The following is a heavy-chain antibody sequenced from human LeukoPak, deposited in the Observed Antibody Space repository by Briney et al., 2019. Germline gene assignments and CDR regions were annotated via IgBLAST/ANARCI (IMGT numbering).Heavy chain of an antibody. Sequence: PSETLSLTCAVYGGSFSGYYWSWIRQPPGKGLEWIGEINHSGGTNYNPSLKSRVTISVDTSKNQFSLKLSSVTAADTAVYYCARLSNSGYDSVGDYWGQGTLVTVSS. D-gene: IGHD5-12*01. CDR2: INHSGGT. CDR3: ARLSNSGYDSVGDY. CDR1: GGSFSGYY. V-gene: IGHV4-34*01. J-gene: IGHJ4*02.